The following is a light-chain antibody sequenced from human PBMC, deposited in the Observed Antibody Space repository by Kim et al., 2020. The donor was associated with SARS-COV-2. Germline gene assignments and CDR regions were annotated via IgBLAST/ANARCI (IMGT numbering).Light chain of an antibody. J-gene: IGKJ1*01. CDR3: KQYIAYPRR. CDR2: GAS. CDR1: QYIGSS. Sequence: VYVGDRGTITCRASQYIGSSLAWYQQRPEMAPKSRILGASRLQSGVTSRFSGSGSGTDFTLTISSRQPEDFATYYCKQYIAYPRRFGQGTKVDIK. V-gene: IGKV1D-16*01.